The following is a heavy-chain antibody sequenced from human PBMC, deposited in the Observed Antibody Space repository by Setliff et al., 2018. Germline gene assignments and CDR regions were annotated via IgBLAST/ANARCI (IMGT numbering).Heavy chain of an antibody. V-gene: IGHV3-7*01. J-gene: IGHJ6*03. CDR3: VRALAYYYMDV. CDR2: IKEDGSEQ. Sequence: GSLRLSCAASGFSISGRWMSWVRQAPGKGLEWVANIKEDGSEQYYVDSVWGRFTISRDNAKNSLYLQMNSLRAEDTAIYYCVRALAYYYMDVWGKGTTVTVSS. CDR1: GFSISGRW.